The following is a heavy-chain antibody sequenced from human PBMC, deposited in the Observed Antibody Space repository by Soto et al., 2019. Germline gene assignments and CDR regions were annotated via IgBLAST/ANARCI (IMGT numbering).Heavy chain of an antibody. J-gene: IGHJ6*02. V-gene: IGHV6-1*01. D-gene: IGHD6-6*01. CDR3: AMSSIAARLYYYGMDV. CDR1: GDSVSSNSAA. Sequence: SPTLSLTCAISGDSVSSNSAAWNWIRQSPSRGLEWLGRTYYRSKWYNDYAVSVKSRITINPDTSKNQFSLQLNLVTPEDTAVYYCAMSSIAARLYYYGMDVWGQGTTVTVSS. CDR2: TYYRSKWYN.